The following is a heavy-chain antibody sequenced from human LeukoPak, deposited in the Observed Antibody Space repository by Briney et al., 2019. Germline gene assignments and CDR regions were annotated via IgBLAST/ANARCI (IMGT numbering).Heavy chain of an antibody. CDR2: IRSKANSYAT. J-gene: IGHJ4*02. Sequence: PGGSLRLSCVTSGFSFGGFAMHWVRQASGKGLEWVGRIRSKANSYATAYAASVKGRFTISRDDSKNTAYLQMNSLKTEDTAVYYCTTTDGDYGIDYWGQGTLVTVSS. CDR1: GFSFGGFA. V-gene: IGHV3-73*01. CDR3: TTTDGDYGIDY. D-gene: IGHD4-17*01.